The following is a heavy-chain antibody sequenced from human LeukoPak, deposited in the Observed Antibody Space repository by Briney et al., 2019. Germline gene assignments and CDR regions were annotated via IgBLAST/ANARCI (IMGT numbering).Heavy chain of an antibody. CDR2: ISGSGAST. V-gene: IGHV3-23*01. Sequence: GGSLRLSCAASGFIFSNYAMSWVRQAPGKGLEWVSVISGSGASTYYADSVKGRFTISRDNSKNTLYLQMNSLRAEDTAVYYCARGFGGYYYGMDVWGQGTTVTVSS. CDR1: GFIFSNYA. D-gene: IGHD3-10*01. J-gene: IGHJ6*02. CDR3: ARGFGGYYYGMDV.